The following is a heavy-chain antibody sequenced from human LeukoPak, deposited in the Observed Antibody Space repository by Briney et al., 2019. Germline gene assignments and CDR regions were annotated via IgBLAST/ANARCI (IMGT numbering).Heavy chain of an antibody. CDR2: IYHSGST. CDR1: GGSISSSNW. V-gene: IGHV4-4*02. J-gene: IGHJ4*02. D-gene: IGHD6-6*01. CDR3: ARVSVGSSGYFDY. Sequence: SGTLSLTCAVSGGSISSSNWWSRVRQPPGKGLEWIGEIYHSGSTNYNPSLKSRVTISVDKSKNQFSLKLSSVTAADTAVYYCARVSVGSSGYFDYWGQGTLVTVSS.